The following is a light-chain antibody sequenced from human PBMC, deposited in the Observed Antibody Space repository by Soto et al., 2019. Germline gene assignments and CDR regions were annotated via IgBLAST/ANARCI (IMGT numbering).Light chain of an antibody. CDR1: QSISSY. J-gene: IGKJ1*01. CDR2: AAS. V-gene: IGKV1-39*01. CDR3: QQCYSSPPT. Sequence: DIPMSLSTKSLSASVGDTVTITCRASQSISSYLNWYQQKPGKAPKLLIYAASSLQSGVPSRFSGSGSGPDFTLTISRLQPEDFATYYCQQCYSSPPTFGQGTKV.